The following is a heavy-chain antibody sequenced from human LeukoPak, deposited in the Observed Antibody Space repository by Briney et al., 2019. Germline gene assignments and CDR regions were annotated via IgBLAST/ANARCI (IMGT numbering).Heavy chain of an antibody. D-gene: IGHD3-22*01. CDR3: ARAPVLSRHMIHFDY. CDR1: GGSISGGGDC. V-gene: IGHV4-31*03. J-gene: IGHJ4*02. CDR2: IYYSGST. Sequence: PSGTLSVTCTISGGSISGGGDCSSWIRHHPGGGLEWLGYIYYSGSTYYKTSFKSRVPLSVDTSKTQFSLKLSAVAAADTPVYYCARAPVLSRHMIHFDYWGQGTLVTVSS.